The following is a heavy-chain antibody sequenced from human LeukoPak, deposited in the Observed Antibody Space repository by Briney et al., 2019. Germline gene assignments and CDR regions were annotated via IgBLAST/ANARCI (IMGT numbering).Heavy chain of an antibody. CDR3: VRDGDAYNFDF. CDR2: IKYDGSYT. V-gene: IGHV3-74*01. CDR1: GFTFSSYS. Sequence: GGSLRLSCAASGFTFSSYSMNWVRQAPGKGLEWVSRIKYDGSYTNYADSMKGRFTISRDNARNTLSLHMISLRAEDTAVYFCVRDGDAYNFDFWGQGVLVTVSS. D-gene: IGHD5-24*01. J-gene: IGHJ4*02.